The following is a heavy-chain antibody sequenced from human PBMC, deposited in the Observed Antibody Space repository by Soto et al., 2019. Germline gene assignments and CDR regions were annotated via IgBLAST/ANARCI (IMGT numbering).Heavy chain of an antibody. J-gene: IGHJ3*02. CDR3: ARVSPLVVVANDAFDI. D-gene: IGHD2-15*01. CDR1: GYTFTSYY. V-gene: IGHV1-46*03. Sequence: VKVSCKASGYTFTSYYMHWVRQAPGQGLEWMGVINPSGGSTSYAQKFQGRVTMTRDTSTSTVYMELSSLRSEDTAVYYCARVSPLVVVANDAFDIWGQGTMVTVSS. CDR2: INPSGGST.